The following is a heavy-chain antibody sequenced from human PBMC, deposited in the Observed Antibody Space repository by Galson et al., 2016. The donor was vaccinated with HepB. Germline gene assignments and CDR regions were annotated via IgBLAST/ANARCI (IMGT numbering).Heavy chain of an antibody. V-gene: IGHV4-4*02. J-gene: IGHJ3*02. D-gene: IGHD4-17*01. CDR3: ARALAVNGAFDI. CDR2: IHPSGST. Sequence: PGKGLEWIGEIHPSGSTNSNPSLKSRVTISVDRSRKQFYLRLYSVTAADTAVYYCARALAVNGAFDIWGQGTMVTVSS.